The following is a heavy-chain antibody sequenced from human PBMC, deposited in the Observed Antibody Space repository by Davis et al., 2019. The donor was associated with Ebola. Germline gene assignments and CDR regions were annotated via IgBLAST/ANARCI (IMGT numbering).Heavy chain of an antibody. CDR3: SRDVYSNYDVDY. V-gene: IGHV3-7*03. D-gene: IGHD4-11*01. Sequence: GGSLRLSCAASGFTFSSYAMSWVRQAPGKGLEWVANIKQDGSEKYYVDSVKGRFTISRDNAKNSLYLQMNSLRAEDTAVYYCSRDVYSNYDVDYWGQGTLVIVSS. CDR1: GFTFSSYA. J-gene: IGHJ4*02. CDR2: IKQDGSEK.